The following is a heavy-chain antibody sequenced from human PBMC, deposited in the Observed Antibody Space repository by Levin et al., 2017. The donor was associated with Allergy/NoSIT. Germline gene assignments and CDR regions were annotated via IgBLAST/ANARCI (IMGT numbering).Heavy chain of an antibody. CDR2: TCYRSKCYN. J-gene: IGHJ4*02. CDR3: ARGTRPYSSSWYFDN. Sequence: SQTLSLTCAISGDSVSSNSAAWNWIRQSPSRGLEWLGRTCYRSKCYNDYAVSVKSRIIIKSDTSKNQFSLQLNSVTPEDTAVYYCARGTRPYSSSWYFDNWGQGTLVTVSS. CDR1: GDSVSSNSAA. D-gene: IGHD6-6*01. V-gene: IGHV6-1*01.